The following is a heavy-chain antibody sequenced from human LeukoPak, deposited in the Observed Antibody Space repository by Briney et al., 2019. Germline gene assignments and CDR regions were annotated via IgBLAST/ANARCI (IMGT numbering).Heavy chain of an antibody. J-gene: IGHJ4*02. CDR2: ISYDGSNK. V-gene: IGHV3-30*18. CDR1: GFTFSSYG. Sequence: GRSLRLSCAASGFTFSSYGMHWVRQAPGKGLEWVAVISYDGSNKYYADSVKGRFTISRDNSKNTLYLQMNSLRAGDTAVYYCAKDAATGYSSSWYYWGQGTLVTVSS. CDR3: AKDAATGYSSSWYY. D-gene: IGHD6-13*01.